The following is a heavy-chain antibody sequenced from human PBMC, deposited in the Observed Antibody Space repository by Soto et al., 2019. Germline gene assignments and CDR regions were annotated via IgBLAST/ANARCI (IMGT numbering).Heavy chain of an antibody. CDR1: GGSISSGAFS. V-gene: IGHV4-30-2*01. Sequence: SETLCLTCTVSGGSISSGAFSLSWIRQPPGRGLEWIGYIYHSGSTYYIPSLRSRVAISMDRAKNQFSLHLSSVTAEDTAVYFCARVRYSDNWHGLIDFWGLGTLVTVSS. CDR2: IYHSGST. D-gene: IGHD4-4*01. J-gene: IGHJ4*02. CDR3: ARVRYSDNWHGLIDF.